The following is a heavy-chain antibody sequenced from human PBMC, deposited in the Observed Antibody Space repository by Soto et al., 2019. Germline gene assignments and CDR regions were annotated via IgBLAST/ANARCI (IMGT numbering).Heavy chain of an antibody. J-gene: IGHJ6*02. Sequence: ETLSLTCTVSGGSISSYYWSWIRQPAGKGLEWIGRIYTSGSTNYNPSLKSRVTMSVDTSKNQFSLKLSSVTAADTAVYYCARSRVLLWFGEFSAHYYGMDVWGQGTTVTVSS. V-gene: IGHV4-4*07. CDR1: GGSISSYY. D-gene: IGHD3-10*01. CDR3: ARSRVLLWFGEFSAHYYGMDV. CDR2: IYTSGST.